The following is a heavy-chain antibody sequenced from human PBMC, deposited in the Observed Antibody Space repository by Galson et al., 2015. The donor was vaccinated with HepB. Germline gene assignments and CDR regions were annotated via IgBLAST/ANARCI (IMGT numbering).Heavy chain of an antibody. D-gene: IGHD6-19*01. CDR3: ARDQTVVVAANYGMDV. Sequence: SLRLSCAASGFSFRTYEMNWVRQAPGKGLEWVSYISSSGSPIYYADSVRGRFTISRDNAKNSLYLQVNSLRAEDTAVYYCARDQTVVVAANYGMDVWGQGTTVTVSS. CDR1: GFSFRTYE. J-gene: IGHJ6*02. V-gene: IGHV3-48*03. CDR2: ISSSGSPI.